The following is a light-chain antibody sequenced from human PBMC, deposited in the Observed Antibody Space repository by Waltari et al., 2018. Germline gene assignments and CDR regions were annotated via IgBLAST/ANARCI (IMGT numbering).Light chain of an antibody. Sequence: DIQMTQSPSSLSASVGDRVTITCQASQDISNHLNWYQQKPGKAPKLLIYDASNLETGVPSRFSGRGSGTDFTFTISSLQPEDIATYYCQETYSTPRTFGQGTKLEI. CDR3: QETYSTPRT. CDR2: DAS. J-gene: IGKJ2*01. CDR1: QDISNH. V-gene: IGKV1-33*01.